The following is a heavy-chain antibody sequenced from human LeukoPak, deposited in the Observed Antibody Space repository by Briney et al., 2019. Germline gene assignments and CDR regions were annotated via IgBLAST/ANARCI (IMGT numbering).Heavy chain of an antibody. CDR1: GGSISSSSYY. Sequence: SETLSLTCTVSGGSISSSSYYWTWIRQPPGKGLEWIGYIYYSGSTNYNPSLKSRVTISLDTSKNQFSLKLNSVTAADTAIYYCTRRVATTGIYAFDIWGQGTMVTVSS. V-gene: IGHV4-61*01. CDR2: IYYSGST. CDR3: TRRVATTGIYAFDI. D-gene: IGHD1-1*01. J-gene: IGHJ3*02.